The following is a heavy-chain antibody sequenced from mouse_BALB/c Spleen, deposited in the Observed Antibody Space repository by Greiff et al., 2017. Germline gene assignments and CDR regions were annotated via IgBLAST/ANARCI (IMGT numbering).Heavy chain of an antibody. CDR2: IDPANGNT. D-gene: IGHD1-1*01. CDR1: GFNIKDTY. J-gene: IGHJ3*01. CDR3: ARSDGSSYVGWFAY. V-gene: IGHV14-3*02. Sequence: DVKLQESGAELVKPGASVKLSCTASGFNIKDTYMHWVKQRPEQGLEWIGRIDPANGNTKYDPKFQGKATITADTSSNTAYLQLSSLTSEDSAVYYCARSDGSSYVGWFAYWGQGTLVTVSA.